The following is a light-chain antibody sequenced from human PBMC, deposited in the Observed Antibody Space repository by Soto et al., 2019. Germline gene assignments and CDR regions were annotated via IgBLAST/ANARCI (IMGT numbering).Light chain of an antibody. CDR1: SGSVSTSYY. Sequence: QTVVTQEPSFSVSPGGTVTLTCGLSSGSVSTSYYPSWYQQTPGQAPRTLIYNTNARSSGVPDRFSCSILGNKAALTITGAQADDESDYYCVLYVAGGLVLFGGGTKLTVL. J-gene: IGLJ2*01. V-gene: IGLV8-61*01. CDR2: NTN. CDR3: VLYVAGGLVL.